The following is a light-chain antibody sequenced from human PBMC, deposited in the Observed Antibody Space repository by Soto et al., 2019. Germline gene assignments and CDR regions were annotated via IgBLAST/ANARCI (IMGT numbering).Light chain of an antibody. CDR2: EVS. Sequence: QSALTQPASVSGSPGQSITISCTGTSXDVGGYNYVSWYQQHPGKAPKLMIYEVSNRPSGISTRFSGSKSGNTASLTISGLQAEDEADYYCSSYTSSGIYVFGTGTKVTVL. CDR1: SXDVGGYNY. CDR3: SSYTSSGIYV. V-gene: IGLV2-14*01. J-gene: IGLJ1*01.